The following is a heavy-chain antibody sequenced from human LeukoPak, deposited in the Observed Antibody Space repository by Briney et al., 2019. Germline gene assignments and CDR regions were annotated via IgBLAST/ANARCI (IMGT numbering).Heavy chain of an antibody. D-gene: IGHD3-3*01. CDR3: ARVPNWDFWSGYYFDY. Sequence: SETLSLTCAVSGGSISSSNWWSWVRQPPGKGLEWIGEINHSGSTNYNPSLKSRVTISVDTSKNQFSLKLSSVTAADTAVYYCARVPNWDFWSGYYFDYWGQGTLVTVSS. CDR2: INHSGST. CDR1: GGSISSSNW. J-gene: IGHJ4*02. V-gene: IGHV4-4*02.